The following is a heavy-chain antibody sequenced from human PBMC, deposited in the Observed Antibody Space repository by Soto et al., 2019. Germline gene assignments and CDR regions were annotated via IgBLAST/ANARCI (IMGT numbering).Heavy chain of an antibody. V-gene: IGHV1-69*01. Sequence: VQLMQSGAEVKKPGSSVKVSCKASGGTFSSHSINWVRQAPGQGLEWMGGIITLFGTSNYVQNFQGRVTITADQSTSTAYMELNSLTSDDTAVYYFAREVGYGDFSAALLDWGQGTLVTGSS. J-gene: IGHJ4*02. CDR2: IITLFGTS. D-gene: IGHD2-21*02. CDR3: AREVGYGDFSAALLD. CDR1: GGTFSSHS.